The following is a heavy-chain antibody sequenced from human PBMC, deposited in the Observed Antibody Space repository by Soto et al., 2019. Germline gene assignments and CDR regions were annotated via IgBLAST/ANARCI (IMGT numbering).Heavy chain of an antibody. V-gene: IGHV3-73*01. Sequence: PXGSLRLSCAASGFTVSGSSVHGVRQASGKGLEWVGRIRSKANSYATAYAASVKGRFTISRDDSKNTAYLQMNSLKTEDTAVYYCARSGSYLGSYYYGMDVWGQGTTVTVSS. CDR1: GFTVSGSS. D-gene: IGHD1-26*01. J-gene: IGHJ6*02. CDR2: IRSKANSYAT. CDR3: ARSGSYLGSYYYGMDV.